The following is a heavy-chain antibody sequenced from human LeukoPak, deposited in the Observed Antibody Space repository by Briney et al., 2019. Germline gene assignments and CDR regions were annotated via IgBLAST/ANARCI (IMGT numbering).Heavy chain of an antibody. D-gene: IGHD6-13*01. J-gene: IGHJ4*02. CDR3: ARKPIVSSSWYYFDY. Sequence: KPSETLSLTCTVSGGSISSYYWSWIRQTPGKGLEWIGYIYYSGSTNYNPSLKSRVTISLDTSKNQFSLQLSSVTAADTAVYYCARKPIVSSSWYYFDYWGQGTLVTVSS. CDR2: IYYSGST. CDR1: GGSISSYY. V-gene: IGHV4-59*12.